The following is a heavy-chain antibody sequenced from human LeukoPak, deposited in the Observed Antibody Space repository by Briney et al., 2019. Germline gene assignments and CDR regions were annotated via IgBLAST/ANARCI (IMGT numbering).Heavy chain of an antibody. CDR1: GFTFSSYG. CDR3: AKSDYDYVWGSYRYIDY. CDR2: ISYDGSNK. D-gene: IGHD3-16*02. J-gene: IGHJ4*02. V-gene: IGHV3-30*18. Sequence: GGSLRLSCAASGFTFSSYGMHWVRQAPGKGLEWVAVISYDGSNKYYADSVKGRFTISRDNSKNTLYLQMNSLRAEDTAVYYCAKSDYDYVWGSYRYIDYWGQGTLVTVSS.